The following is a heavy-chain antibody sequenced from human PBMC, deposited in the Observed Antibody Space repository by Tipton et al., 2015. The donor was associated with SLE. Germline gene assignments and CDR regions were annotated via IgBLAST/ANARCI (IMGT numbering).Heavy chain of an antibody. CDR2: IYYSGST. CDR1: GGSITSHY. D-gene: IGHD5-12*01. J-gene: IGHJ4*02. V-gene: IGHV4-59*11. CDR3: ARKGVATMRY. Sequence: TLSLTCAVSGGSITSHYWTWIRQPPGKGLEWIGYIYYSGSTNCNPSLKSRVTISMDTSKNQFSLKLTSVTAADMAMYYCARKGVATMRYWGQGILVTVSS.